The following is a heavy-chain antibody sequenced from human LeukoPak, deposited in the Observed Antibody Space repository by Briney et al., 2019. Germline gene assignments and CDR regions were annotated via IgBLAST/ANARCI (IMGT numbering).Heavy chain of an antibody. CDR2: IYSSGGT. Sequence: SETLSLTCTVSGGSISSYYCNWIRQPPGRGLEWIGYIYSSGGTKYNPSLQSRVTISLDTSKNQFSLKLSSVTAADTAVCYCARDVLGYYSWGAFDIWGQGTLVTVSS. CDR3: ARDVLGYYSWGAFDI. CDR1: GGSISSYY. J-gene: IGHJ3*02. D-gene: IGHD3-22*01. V-gene: IGHV4-4*09.